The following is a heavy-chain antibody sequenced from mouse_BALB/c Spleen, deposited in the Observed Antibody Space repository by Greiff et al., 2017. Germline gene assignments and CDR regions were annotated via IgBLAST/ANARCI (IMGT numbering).Heavy chain of an antibody. CDR3: ARCYGSSPYYAMDY. Sequence: QVQLQQPGAELVKPGASVKISCKASGYTFTSYWMNWVKQRPGQGLEWIGEIDPSDSYTNNNQKFKDKATLTVDKSSSTAYMQLSSLTSEDSAVYYCARCYGSSPYYAMDYWGQGTSVTVSS. CDR2: IDPSDSYT. D-gene: IGHD1-1*01. J-gene: IGHJ4*01. V-gene: IGHV1S126*01. CDR1: GYTFTSYW.